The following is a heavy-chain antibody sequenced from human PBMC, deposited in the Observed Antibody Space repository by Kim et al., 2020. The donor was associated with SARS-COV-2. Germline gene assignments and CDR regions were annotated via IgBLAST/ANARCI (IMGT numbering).Heavy chain of an antibody. CDR2: A. Sequence: ATYADSVKGRFTISIDNAKNTLYLQMTSVRADDTALYFCAGDYFQRAFFDYWGRGTLVTVS. D-gene: IGHD4-17*01. V-gene: IGHV3-74*01. J-gene: IGHJ4*02. CDR3: AGDYFQRAFFDY.